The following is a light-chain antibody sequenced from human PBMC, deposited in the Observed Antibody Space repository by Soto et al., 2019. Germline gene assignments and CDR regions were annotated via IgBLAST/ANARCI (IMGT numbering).Light chain of an antibody. V-gene: IGKV3-20*01. CDR2: AAS. CDR3: QQYGSSPPIT. Sequence: EIVLTQSPGTLSLSPGERATLSCRASQSVSSSYLAWYQQKPGQAPRLLIYAASSRATGIPDRFSGSGSGTDFTLTISRLEPEDFAAYFCQQYGSSPPITFGQGTRLE. CDR1: QSVSSSY. J-gene: IGKJ5*01.